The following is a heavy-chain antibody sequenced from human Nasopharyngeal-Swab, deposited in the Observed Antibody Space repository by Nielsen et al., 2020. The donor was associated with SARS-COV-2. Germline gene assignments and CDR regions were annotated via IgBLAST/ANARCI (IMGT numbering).Heavy chain of an antibody. CDR2: ISYDGSNL. CDR3: ARLDSSSWKFGY. J-gene: IGHJ4*02. CDR1: GFTFSSYA. V-gene: IGHV3-30-3*01. D-gene: IGHD6-13*01. Sequence: GESLKISCAASGFTFSSYAMHWVRQAPGKGLEWVAIISYDGSNLFYADSVKGRFTISRDNAKNSLYLQMNSLRAEDTAVYYCARLDSSSWKFGYWGQGTLVTVSS.